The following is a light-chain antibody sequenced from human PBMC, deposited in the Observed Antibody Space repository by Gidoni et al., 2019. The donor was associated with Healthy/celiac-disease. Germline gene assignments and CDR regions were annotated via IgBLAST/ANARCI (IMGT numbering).Light chain of an antibody. CDR3: QSYDSSLSAWV. V-gene: IGLV1-40*01. CDR1: SSNIGAVYD. J-gene: IGLJ3*02. Sequence: QSVLTQPPSVSGAPGHRVTISCTGSSSNIGAVYDVHWYQQLPGTAPKLLIYGNSNRPSGVPDRFSGSKSGTSASLAITGLQAEDEADYYCQSYDSSLSAWVFGGGTKLTVL. CDR2: GNS.